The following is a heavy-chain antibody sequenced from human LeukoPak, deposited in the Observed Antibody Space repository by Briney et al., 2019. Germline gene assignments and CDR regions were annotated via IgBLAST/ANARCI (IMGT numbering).Heavy chain of an antibody. CDR3: ARANWVDALDI. Sequence: PGGSLRLSCAASGFTFSSYWMHWVRQAPGKGLVWVSRINSDGSSTSYADSVKGRFTISRDNAKNTLYLQMNSQRAEDTAVYYCARANWVDALDIWGQGKMVTVSS. D-gene: IGHD7-27*01. CDR1: GFTFSSYW. J-gene: IGHJ3*02. CDR2: INSDGSST. V-gene: IGHV3-74*01.